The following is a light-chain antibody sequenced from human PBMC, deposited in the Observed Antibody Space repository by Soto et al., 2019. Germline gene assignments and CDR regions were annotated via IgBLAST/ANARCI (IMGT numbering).Light chain of an antibody. Sequence: PLTQSPSSLSASVGDRVTITCRASQGISSDLAWYQQKPGKAPKLLIYSASTLQNGVPSRFSGSRSGTDFTLTISGLQLEDLATYYCQQLNSYPVTFGQVPRLEIK. J-gene: IGKJ5*01. CDR3: QQLNSYPVT. V-gene: IGKV1-9*01. CDR1: QGISSD. CDR2: SAS.